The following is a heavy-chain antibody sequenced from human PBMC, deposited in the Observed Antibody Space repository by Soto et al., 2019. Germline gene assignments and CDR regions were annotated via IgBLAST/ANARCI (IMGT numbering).Heavy chain of an antibody. J-gene: IGHJ5*02. CDR3: ARDRPDIVVVVAATPGNWFDP. Sequence: QVQLVQSGAEVKKPGSSVKVSCKASGGTFSSYTISWVRQAPGQGLEWMGRIIPILGIANYAQKFQGRVTITADKSTSTAYRELSSLRSEDTAVYYCARDRPDIVVVVAATPGNWFDPWGQGTLVTVSS. V-gene: IGHV1-69*08. D-gene: IGHD2-15*01. CDR1: GGTFSSYT. CDR2: IIPILGIA.